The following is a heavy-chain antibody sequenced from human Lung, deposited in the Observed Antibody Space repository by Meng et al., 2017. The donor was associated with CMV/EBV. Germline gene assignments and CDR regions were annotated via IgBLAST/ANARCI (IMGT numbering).Heavy chain of an antibody. Sequence: EESGPGLGKPSPALALTCTVSGGSISSGGFYWSWIRQHPGKGLEWIGYIYYSGSTYYHPSLRNRVAISIDTSKNQFSLKLTSVTAADTAVYFCARTNYGDYNWFDPWGQGTLVTVSS. CDR3: ARTNYGDYNWFDP. CDR1: GGSISSGGFY. V-gene: IGHV4-31*03. D-gene: IGHD4-17*01. CDR2: IYYSGST. J-gene: IGHJ5*02.